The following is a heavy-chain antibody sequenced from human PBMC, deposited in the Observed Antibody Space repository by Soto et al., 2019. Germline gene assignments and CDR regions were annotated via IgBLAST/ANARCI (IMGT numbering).Heavy chain of an antibody. D-gene: IGHD7-27*01. CDR1: GGSISSSEW. Sequence: PSETLSLTCAVSGGSISSSEWWSWVRQPPWKGLEWIGEIYHSGSTNYNPSLKSRVTISVDKSKSQFSLKVSPVTAADTAVYYFPRGRYCLTGRCFPNWLDSWGQGAMVTVSS. CDR3: PRGRYCLTGRCFPNWLDS. CDR2: IYHSGST. J-gene: IGHJ5*01. V-gene: IGHV4-4*02.